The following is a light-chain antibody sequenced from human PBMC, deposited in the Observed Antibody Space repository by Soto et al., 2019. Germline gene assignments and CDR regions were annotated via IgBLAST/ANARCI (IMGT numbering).Light chain of an antibody. Sequence: EIVMTQSPATLSVSPGERATLSCRASQSISNNLAWYQQKPGQAPRLLIYGASTRATEIPDRFSGSGSGTEFTLTIRSLQSDDCAIYSCQQYSSWPPYTCGQGTKLEIK. CDR2: GAS. V-gene: IGKV3-15*01. J-gene: IGKJ2*01. CDR3: QQYSSWPPYT. CDR1: QSISNN.